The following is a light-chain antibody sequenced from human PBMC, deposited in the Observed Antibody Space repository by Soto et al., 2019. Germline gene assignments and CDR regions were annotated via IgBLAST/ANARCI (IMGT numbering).Light chain of an antibody. V-gene: IGKV1-27*01. Sequence: DLQMTQSPSSLSASVGDRVTITCRASQGISNYLAWYQQIPGKVPKLLISAASTLQSGVPSRFSGSGSGTDFTLIISSLQPEDVATYYCQKYTNVPAFGGGTKAEIK. J-gene: IGKJ4*01. CDR3: QKYTNVPA. CDR2: AAS. CDR1: QGISNY.